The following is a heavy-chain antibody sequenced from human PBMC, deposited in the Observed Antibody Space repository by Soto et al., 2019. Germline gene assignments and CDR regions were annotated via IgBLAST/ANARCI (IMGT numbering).Heavy chain of an antibody. D-gene: IGHD5-12*01. J-gene: IGHJ4*02. V-gene: IGHV4-30-4*01. CDR1: GGLMSTGCYG. Sequence: SETWSLSSSVWGGLMSTGCYGESGVRRHPGKGLEWIGYIYYSGSTYYNPSLKSRVTISVDTSKTQSYLKLTSVTAADTAVYYCASSSTPRLRLGHFDYWGPCPLVTVS. CDR3: ASSSTPRLRLGHFDY. CDR2: IYYSGST.